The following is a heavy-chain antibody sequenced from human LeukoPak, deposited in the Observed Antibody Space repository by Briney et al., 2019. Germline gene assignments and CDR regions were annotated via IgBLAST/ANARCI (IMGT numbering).Heavy chain of an antibody. CDR1: GFTFSGYA. Sequence: SGGSLRLSCAASGFTFSGYAMSWVRQAPGKGLEWVSAISGSGGSTYYADSVKGRFTISRDNSKNTLYLQMNSLRAEDTAVYYCAKDRRGYSYGPDDAFDIWGQGTMVTVSS. V-gene: IGHV3-23*01. CDR2: ISGSGGST. J-gene: IGHJ3*02. D-gene: IGHD5-18*01. CDR3: AKDRRGYSYGPDDAFDI.